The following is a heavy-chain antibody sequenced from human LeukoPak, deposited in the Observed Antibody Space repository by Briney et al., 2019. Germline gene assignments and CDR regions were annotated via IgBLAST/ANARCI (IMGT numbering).Heavy chain of an antibody. Sequence: ASVKVSCKVSVYNLTELSMHWVRQAPGKGLEWMGGFDPEDGETIYAQKFQGRVTMTEDTSTDTAYMELSSLRSEDTAVYYCATRPTVYFDYWGQGTLFTVSS. CDR1: VYNLTELS. CDR3: ATRPTVYFDY. CDR2: FDPEDGET. V-gene: IGHV1-24*01. J-gene: IGHJ4*02. D-gene: IGHD4-17*01.